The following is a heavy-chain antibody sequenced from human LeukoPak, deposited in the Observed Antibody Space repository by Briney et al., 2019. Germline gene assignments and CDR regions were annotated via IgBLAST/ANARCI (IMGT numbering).Heavy chain of an antibody. CDR2: IRSKANSYAT. V-gene: IGHV3-73*01. D-gene: IGHD2-15*01. J-gene: IGHJ6*03. Sequence: GGSLRLSCAASGFTLSGSAMHWVRQASGKGLEWVGRIRSKANSYATAYAASVKGRFTISRDDSKNTAYLQMNSLKTEDTAVYYCTRLGDIAPFYYYYYMDVWGKGTTVTVSS. CDR1: GFTLSGSA. CDR3: TRLGDIAPFYYYYYMDV.